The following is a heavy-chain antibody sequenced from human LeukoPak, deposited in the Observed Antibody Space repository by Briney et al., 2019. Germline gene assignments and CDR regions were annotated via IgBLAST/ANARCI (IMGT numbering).Heavy chain of an antibody. D-gene: IGHD3-9*01. V-gene: IGHV3-11*04. CDR3: ARVLRGKDWSQPGYFDY. CDR1: GFTFNDYY. CDR2: ISGSGDRI. J-gene: IGHJ4*02. Sequence: GGSLRLSCAASGFTFNDYYMSWIRQAPGEGLEWISYISGSGDRIYYADSVKGRFTISRDNAKNSLYLQLNSLRAEGTAVYYCARVLRGKDWSQPGYFDYWGQGTLVTVSS.